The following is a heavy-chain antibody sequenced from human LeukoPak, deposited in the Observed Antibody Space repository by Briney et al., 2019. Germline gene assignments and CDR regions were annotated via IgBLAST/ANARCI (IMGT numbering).Heavy chain of an antibody. Sequence: GGSLRLSCAPSGFTLSTFWMHWVRQAPGKGLVWVSRINSDGSNTDYADSVRGRFTISRDNAKNTLYLQMNSLRAEDTAVYYRARAPTVAQRAYYFDYWGQGSLVTVSS. D-gene: IGHD4-23*01. CDR2: INSDGSNT. J-gene: IGHJ4*02. V-gene: IGHV3-74*01. CDR1: GFTLSTFW. CDR3: ARAPTVAQRAYYFDY.